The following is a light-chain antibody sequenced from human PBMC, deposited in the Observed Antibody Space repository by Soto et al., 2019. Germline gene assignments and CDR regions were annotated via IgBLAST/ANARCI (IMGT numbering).Light chain of an antibody. Sequence: EIVLTQSPATLSLSPGERATLSCRASPSVTNFLAWYQQKPGQAPRLLIYGAFNRDTGIPARFSGSGSGTDFTLNISGLEPEDSAIYYCQQSNIWPPVTFGQGTRMEI. CDR2: GAF. CDR1: PSVTNF. V-gene: IGKV3-11*01. J-gene: IGKJ5*01. CDR3: QQSNIWPPVT.